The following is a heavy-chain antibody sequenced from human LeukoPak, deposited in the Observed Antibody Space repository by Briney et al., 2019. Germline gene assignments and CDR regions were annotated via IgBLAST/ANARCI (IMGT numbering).Heavy chain of an antibody. J-gene: IGHJ6*03. D-gene: IGHD1-7*01. CDR3: ARVGPAGTTIGYYYYYMDV. CDR1: GGTFSSYT. V-gene: IGHV1-69*02. CDR2: IIPILGIA. Sequence: SVKVPCKASGGTFSSYTISWVRQAPGQGLEWMGRIIPILGIANYAQKFQGRVTITADKSTSTAYMELSSLRSEDTAVYYCARVGPAGTTIGYYYYYMDVWGKGTTVTVSS.